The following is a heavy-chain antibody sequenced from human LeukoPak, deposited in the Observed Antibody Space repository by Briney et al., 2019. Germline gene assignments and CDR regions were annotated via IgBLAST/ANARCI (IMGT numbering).Heavy chain of an antibody. J-gene: IGHJ5*02. D-gene: IGHD3-3*01. CDR3: ARASDFWSGYYS. CDR1: GGSISSYY. Sequence: SETLSLTCTVSGGSISSYYWSWIRQPPGKGLEWIGYIHYSGSTNYNPSLKSRVTISVDTSKNQFSLKLSSVTAADTAVYYCARASDFWSGYYSWGQGTLVTVSS. CDR2: IHYSGST. V-gene: IGHV4-59*01.